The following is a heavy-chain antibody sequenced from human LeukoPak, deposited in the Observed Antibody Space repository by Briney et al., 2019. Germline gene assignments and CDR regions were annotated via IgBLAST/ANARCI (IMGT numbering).Heavy chain of an antibody. V-gene: IGHV4-34*01. CDR1: GGSFSGYY. CDR2: INHSGST. D-gene: IGHD3-16*02. CDR3: ARIHYDYVWGSYRSSHFDY. J-gene: IGHJ4*02. Sequence: SETLSLTCAVYGGSFSGYYWSWIRQPPGKGLEWIGEINHSGSTNYNPSLKSRVTISVDTSKNQFSLKLSSVTAADTAVYYCARIHYDYVWGSYRSSHFDYWGQGTLVTVSS.